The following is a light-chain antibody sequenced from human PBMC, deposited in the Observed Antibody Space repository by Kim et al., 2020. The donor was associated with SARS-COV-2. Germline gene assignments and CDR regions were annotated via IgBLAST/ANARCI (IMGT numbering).Light chain of an antibody. CDR2: GAS. CDR1: QSVPSNY. Sequence: SPGERATLSCRASQSVPSNYLAWYQQKPGQAPRLLIYGASSRATAIPDRFSGSGSGTDFTLTISRLEPEDFALYYCQQYAVSPWTFGQGTKVDIK. V-gene: IGKV3-20*01. J-gene: IGKJ1*01. CDR3: QQYAVSPWT.